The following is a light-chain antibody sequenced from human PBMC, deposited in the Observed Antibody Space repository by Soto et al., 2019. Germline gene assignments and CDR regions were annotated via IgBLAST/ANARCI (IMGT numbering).Light chain of an antibody. Sequence: GDTGTNPWRASLSIVNYLNWYQQTPGKAPKLLISAASSLQTGVPSRFSGSGSVTDFTLTISSLQPEDSATYYCQQYKTWPPATFGQGTMADIK. CDR1: LSIVNY. V-gene: IGKV1-39*01. CDR2: AAS. J-gene: IGKJ1*01. CDR3: QQYKTWPPAT.